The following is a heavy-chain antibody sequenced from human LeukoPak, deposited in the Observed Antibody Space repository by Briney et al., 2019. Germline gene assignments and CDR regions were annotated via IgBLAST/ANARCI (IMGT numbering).Heavy chain of an antibody. V-gene: IGHV4-34*01. CDR2: INHSGST. D-gene: IGHD2-15*01. CDR1: GGSFSGYY. J-gene: IGHJ5*02. CDR3: VRDRQHCSGGNCYSVDLPES. Sequence: TSETLSLTYAVYGGSFSGYYWSWIRQPPGKGLEWIGEINHSGSTNYNPSLKSRVTISVDTSKNQFSLKLSSVTAADTAVYYCVRDRQHCSGGNCYSVDLPESWGQGTLVIVSS.